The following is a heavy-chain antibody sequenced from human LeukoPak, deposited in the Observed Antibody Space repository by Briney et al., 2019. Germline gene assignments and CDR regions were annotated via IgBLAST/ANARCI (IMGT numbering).Heavy chain of an antibody. CDR3: ARGVVVVAATGGADYYYYMDV. CDR2: IYYSGST. V-gene: IGHV4-59*08. J-gene: IGHJ6*03. D-gene: IGHD2-15*01. CDR1: GGSISSYY. Sequence: PSETLSLTCTVSGGSISSYYWSWIRQPPGKGLEWIGYIYYSGSTYYNPSLKSRVTISVDTSKNQFSLKLSSVTAADTAVYYCARGVVVVAATGGADYYYYMDVWGKGTTVTVSS.